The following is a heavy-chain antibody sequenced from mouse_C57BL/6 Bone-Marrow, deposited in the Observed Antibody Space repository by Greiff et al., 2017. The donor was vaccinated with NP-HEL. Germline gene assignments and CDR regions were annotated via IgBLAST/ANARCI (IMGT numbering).Heavy chain of an antibody. Sequence: EVKVEESGPGLVKPSQTLSLTCSVTGYSITSDYWNWIRKSPGNKLEYMGYISYSGSTYYNPSPKSRISITRDTSKNQYYLKLNSVTTENAATYCCAREAYDGYLDYGGQGTTLTVSS. CDR2: ISYSGST. D-gene: IGHD2-3*01. CDR1: GYSITSDY. V-gene: IGHV3-8*01. CDR3: AREAYDGYLDY. J-gene: IGHJ2*01.